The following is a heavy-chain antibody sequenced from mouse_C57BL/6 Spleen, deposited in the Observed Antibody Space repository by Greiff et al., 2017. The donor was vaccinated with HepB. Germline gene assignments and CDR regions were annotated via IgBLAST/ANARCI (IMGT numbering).Heavy chain of an antibody. CDR3: AGDYGSSYGFAY. CDR1: GYSITSGYY. CDR2: ISYDGSN. J-gene: IGHJ3*01. V-gene: IGHV3-6*01. Sequence: EVQLQESGPGLVKPSQSLSLTCSVTGYSITSGYYWNWIRQFPGNKLEWMGYISYDGSNNYNPSLKNRISITRDTSKNQFFLKLNSVTTEDTATYYCAGDYGSSYGFAYWGQGTLVTVSA. D-gene: IGHD1-1*01.